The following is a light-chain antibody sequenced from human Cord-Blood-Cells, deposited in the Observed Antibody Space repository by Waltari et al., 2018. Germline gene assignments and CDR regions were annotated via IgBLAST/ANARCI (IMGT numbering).Light chain of an antibody. CDR2: AAS. CDR1: QSISSY. J-gene: IGKJ4*01. V-gene: IGKV1-39*01. CDR3: QQSYSTPLT. Sequence: DIQMTQSPSSLSASVGDRVTITCRASQSISSYLNWYQQKPGKAPKLLIYAASSLQSGVPSRFSCSRSLTDFTLTISSLQPEDFANYYCQQSYSTPLTFGGGTNVEIK.